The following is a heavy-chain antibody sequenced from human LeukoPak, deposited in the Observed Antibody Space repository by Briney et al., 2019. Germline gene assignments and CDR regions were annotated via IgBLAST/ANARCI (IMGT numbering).Heavy chain of an antibody. V-gene: IGHV3-23*01. D-gene: IGHD6-19*01. CDR1: GFTFRSYA. CDR2: ISESGDST. CDR3: VKQTAFGFFFDSRAAYYFDY. J-gene: IGHJ4*02. Sequence: GGSLRLSCVVSGFTFRSYAMSWVRQAPGKGLEWVSGISESGDSTHYADSVEGRFSISRDTAKNTLYLQMISLRDDDTAVYYCVKQTAFGFFFDSRAAYYFDYWGQGTLVTVSS.